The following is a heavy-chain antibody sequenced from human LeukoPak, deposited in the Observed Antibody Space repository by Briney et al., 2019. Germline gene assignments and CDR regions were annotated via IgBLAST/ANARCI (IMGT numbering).Heavy chain of an antibody. CDR2: IYHSGSA. V-gene: IGHV4-30-2*01. CDR1: GGSISRGGYS. D-gene: IGHD3-10*01. J-gene: IGHJ4*02. Sequence: SQTLSLTCAVSGGSISRGGYSWSWIRQPPGKGVEWIGYIYHSGSAYYNPPLKSRVPISVDRSQNQFSLKLSSVTAADTAVYYCASTGSYYNSVDYWGQGTLVTVSS. CDR3: ASTGSYYNSVDY.